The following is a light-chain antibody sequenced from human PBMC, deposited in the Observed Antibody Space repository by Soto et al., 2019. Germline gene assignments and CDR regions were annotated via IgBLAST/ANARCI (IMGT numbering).Light chain of an antibody. CDR2: GNT. J-gene: IGLJ1*01. CDR3: QSHDSSLHASV. V-gene: IGLV1-40*01. CDR1: SSNIGAGYD. Sequence: QSVLTQPPSVSGAPGQRVTISCTGSSSNIGAGYDVHRYLQLPGTAPKLLIYGNTNRPSGVPDRFSGSKSGSSASLAITGLQAEDEADYYCQSHDSSLHASVFGTGTKLTVL.